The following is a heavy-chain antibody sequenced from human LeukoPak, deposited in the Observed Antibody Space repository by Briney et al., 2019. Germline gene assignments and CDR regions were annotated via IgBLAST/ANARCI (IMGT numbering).Heavy chain of an antibody. CDR2: IYHSGST. V-gene: IGHV4-30-2*01. J-gene: IGHJ5*02. CDR3: ARVLLSNYDFWSGYSNWFDP. Sequence: KPSETLSLTCAVSGGSISSGGYSWSWIRQPPGKGLEWIGYIYHSGSTYYNPSLKSRVTISVDRSKNQFSLKLSSVTAADTAVYYCARVLLSNYDFWSGYSNWFDPWGQGTLVTVSS. D-gene: IGHD3-3*01. CDR1: GGSISSGGYS.